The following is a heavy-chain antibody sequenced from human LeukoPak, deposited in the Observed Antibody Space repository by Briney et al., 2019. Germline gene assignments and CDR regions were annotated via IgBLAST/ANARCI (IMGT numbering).Heavy chain of an antibody. Sequence: VASVKVSCKTSGYTFTSYYIHWLRQAPGQRFEWMGWSGPKSGATKYEHFQGRVTMTRDTSISTAYMELSRLRSDDTAVYYCARDVEYSSSPTFDYWGQGTLVTVSS. CDR2: SGPKSGAT. J-gene: IGHJ4*02. V-gene: IGHV1-2*02. CDR3: ARDVEYSSSPTFDY. CDR1: GYTFTSYY. D-gene: IGHD6-6*01.